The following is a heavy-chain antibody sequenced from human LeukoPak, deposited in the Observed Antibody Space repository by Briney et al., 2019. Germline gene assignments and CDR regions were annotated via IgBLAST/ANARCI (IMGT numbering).Heavy chain of an antibody. J-gene: IGHJ4*02. CDR3: ARDSVGQLVPFDY. CDR1: GYTFTNYG. V-gene: IGHV1-18*01. D-gene: IGHD6-6*01. CDR2: ISAYNGNA. Sequence: GASVKVSCKASGYTFTNYGISWVRRAPGQGLGWMGWISAYNGNAKYAQKLQDRITMTTDTSTSTAYMEVRSLRSGDTAVYYCARDSVGQLVPFDYWGQGTLVTVSS.